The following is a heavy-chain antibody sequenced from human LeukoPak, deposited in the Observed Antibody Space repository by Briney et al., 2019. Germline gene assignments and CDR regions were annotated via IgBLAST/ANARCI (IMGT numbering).Heavy chain of an antibody. CDR1: GFTFRGFL. V-gene: IGHV3-33*08. CDR2: IWYDGSNK. J-gene: IGHJ4*02. D-gene: IGHD3-22*01. CDR3: ARGGYCDSSGYSDY. Sequence: GVSLRLSCAASGFTFRGFLMSWVRQIPGKGLEWVAVIWYDGSNKHYADSVKGRFTISRDNSKNTLYLQMNSLRAEDTAVYYCARGGYCDSSGYSDYWGQGTLVTVSS.